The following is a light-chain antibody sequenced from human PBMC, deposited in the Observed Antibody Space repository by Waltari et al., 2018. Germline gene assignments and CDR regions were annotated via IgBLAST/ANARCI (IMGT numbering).Light chain of an antibody. CDR2: AAS. CDR3: QQLNSYLALT. CDR1: QGISSY. V-gene: IGKV1-9*01. J-gene: IGKJ4*01. Sequence: DIQLTQSPSFLSASVGDRVTITCRASQGISSYFAWYQQKPGKAPKLLIYAASNLQSGVPSRFSGSGSGTEFTLTISSLQPEDFATYYCQQLNSYLALTFGGGTKVEIK.